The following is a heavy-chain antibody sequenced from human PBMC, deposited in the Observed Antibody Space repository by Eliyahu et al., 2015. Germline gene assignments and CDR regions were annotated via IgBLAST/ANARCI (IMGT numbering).Heavy chain of an antibody. V-gene: IGHV3-23*01. CDR3: AKVPYASGSGVGYWFDP. J-gene: IGHJ5*02. Sequence: EVLLLESGGGLVQPGGSLRLSCVASGFTLSXXAXTWVRQAPGKGLQWVSSISENGLNTYFADSVKGRFTISRDSSKNTLYLQMNGLRAEDTAVYYCAKVPYASGSGVGYWFDPWGRGTLVTVSS. CDR1: GFTLSXXA. CDR2: ISENGLNT. D-gene: IGHD3-10*01.